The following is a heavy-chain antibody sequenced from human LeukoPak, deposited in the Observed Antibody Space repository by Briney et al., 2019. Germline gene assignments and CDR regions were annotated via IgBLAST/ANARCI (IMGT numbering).Heavy chain of an antibody. J-gene: IGHJ6*03. V-gene: IGHV3-21*01. CDR2: ISSTSSYV. CDR1: GFTFTTYS. Sequence: AGGSLRLSCAAFGFTFTTYSRNWVRQAPGKGPEWVSSISSTSSYVYYADSVRGRFTISRDNAKNSLYLQMDSLRAEDTAVYYCARPDYDFWSGSPGGNYMDVWGKGTTVTVSS. D-gene: IGHD3-3*01. CDR3: ARPDYDFWSGSPGGNYMDV.